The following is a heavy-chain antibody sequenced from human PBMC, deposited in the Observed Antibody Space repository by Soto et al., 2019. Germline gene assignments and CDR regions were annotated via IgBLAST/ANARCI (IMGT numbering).Heavy chain of an antibody. CDR3: ASLYYEFWGGYWYYFDY. CDR1: GGSFSGYY. Sequence: SETLSLTCAVYGGSFSGYYWSWIRQPPGKGLEWIGEINHSGSTNYNPSLKSRVTISVDTSKNQFSLKLSSVTAADTAVYYCASLYYEFWGGYWYYFDYWGQRTLVTVSS. CDR2: INHSGST. V-gene: IGHV4-34*01. J-gene: IGHJ4*02. D-gene: IGHD3-3*01.